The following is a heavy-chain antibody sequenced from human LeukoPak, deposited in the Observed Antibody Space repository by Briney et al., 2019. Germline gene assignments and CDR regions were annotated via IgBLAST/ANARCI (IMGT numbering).Heavy chain of an antibody. Sequence: ASVKVSCKASGYTFTSYGISWVRQAPGQGLDWMGWINAYNGNTNYAPKLQGRVTMTTDTSTSTAYMSLRSLGSDDTAVYYCARVGTIVVVPAAKSLDYWGQRTLVTVSS. CDR2: INAYNGNT. V-gene: IGHV1-18*01. D-gene: IGHD2-2*01. CDR3: ARVGTIVVVPAAKSLDY. J-gene: IGHJ4*02. CDR1: GYTFTSYG.